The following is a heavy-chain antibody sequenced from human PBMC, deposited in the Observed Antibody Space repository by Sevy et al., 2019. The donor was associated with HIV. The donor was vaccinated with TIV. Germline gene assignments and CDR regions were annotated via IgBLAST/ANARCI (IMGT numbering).Heavy chain of an antibody. V-gene: IGHV3-74*01. Sequence: GGSLRLSCAASGFTFSSYWMHWVRQAPGKGLVWVSRINSDGSSTNYADSVKGRFTISRDNAKNTLYLQRNSPRAEDTAVYYCAREYSGTYYYFDYWGQGTLVTVSS. CDR1: GFTFSSYW. CDR2: INSDGSST. D-gene: IGHD1-26*01. J-gene: IGHJ4*02. CDR3: AREYSGTYYYFDY.